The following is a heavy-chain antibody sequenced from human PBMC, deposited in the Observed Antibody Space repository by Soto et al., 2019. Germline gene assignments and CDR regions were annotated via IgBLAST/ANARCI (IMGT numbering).Heavy chain of an antibody. CDR2: IYYSGET. CDR3: ARLQVPGNFDN. D-gene: IGHD6-13*01. Sequence: SETLSLTCTVSGGSITSRNYYWAWVRQPPGKGLEWIGNIYYSGETYYHSSFRSRLTVSVDTTKNQFSLKLRSLTAADTAMYYCARLQVPGNFDNWGQGTLVTVSS. V-gene: IGHV4-39*01. CDR1: GGSITSRNYY. J-gene: IGHJ4*02.